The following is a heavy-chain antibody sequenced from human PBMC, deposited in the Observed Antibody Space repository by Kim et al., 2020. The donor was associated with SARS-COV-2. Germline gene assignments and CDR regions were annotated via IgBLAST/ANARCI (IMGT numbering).Heavy chain of an antibody. CDR3: IPGLVVADY. CDR2: ISYDGSNK. J-gene: IGHJ4*02. D-gene: IGHD3-22*01. V-gene: IGHV3-30*03. Sequence: GGSLRLSCAASGFTFSSYGMHWVRQAPGKGLEWVAVISYDGSNKYYADSVKGRFTISRDNSKNTLYLQMNSLGAEDTAVYYCIPGLVVADYWGQGTLVTVSS. CDR1: GFTFSSYG.